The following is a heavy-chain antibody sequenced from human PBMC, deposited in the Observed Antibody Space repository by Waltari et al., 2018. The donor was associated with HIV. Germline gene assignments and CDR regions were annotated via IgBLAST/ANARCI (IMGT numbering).Heavy chain of an antibody. Sequence: QVQLVESGGGVVQPGRSRRLSCAASGFTFSSFGMHWVGQAPGKWGEWVAVISNDGSSKYYADSVKGRFTISRDNSKNTLYLHMNSLRAEDTAVYYCASPFYSDSTTYYYGLYYWGQGTLVTVSS. D-gene: IGHD3-22*01. J-gene: IGHJ4*02. V-gene: IGHV3-30-3*01. CDR2: ISNDGSSK. CDR1: GFTFSSFG. CDR3: ASPFYSDSTTYYYGLYY.